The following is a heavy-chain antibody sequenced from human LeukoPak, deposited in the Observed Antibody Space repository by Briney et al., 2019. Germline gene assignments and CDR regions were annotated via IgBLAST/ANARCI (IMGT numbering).Heavy chain of an antibody. CDR2: IKQDGSEK. CDR1: GLTFSSYW. J-gene: IGHJ3*02. CDR3: ARDLAGPPQEAFDI. Sequence: GGSLRLSCAASGLTFSSYWMSWVRQAPGKGLEWVANIKQDGSEKHYVDSVTGRFTISRDNTKNSLYLRMNSLRADDTAVYYCARDLAGPPQEAFDIWGQGTMVTVSS. V-gene: IGHV3-7*01.